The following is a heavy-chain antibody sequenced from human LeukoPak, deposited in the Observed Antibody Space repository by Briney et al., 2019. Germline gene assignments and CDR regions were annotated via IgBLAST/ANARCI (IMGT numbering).Heavy chain of an antibody. V-gene: IGHV3-30*02. CDR1: GFNFNNNG. Sequence: GGSLRLSCAASGFNFNNNGMHWVRQAPGKGLEWVAFIRFDGSDKYYTDSVKGRFTISRDNSKNTLYLQMNSLRDEDTALYYCAKVIARNWNDVNFDCWGQGTLVTVSS. CDR2: IRFDGSDK. J-gene: IGHJ4*02. CDR3: AKVIARNWNDVNFDC. D-gene: IGHD1-1*01.